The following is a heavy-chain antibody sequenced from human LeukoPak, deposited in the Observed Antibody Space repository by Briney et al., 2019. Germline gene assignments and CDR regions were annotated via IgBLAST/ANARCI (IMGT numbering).Heavy chain of an antibody. Sequence: GRSLRLSCAASGFTFSSYGMHWVRQAPGKGLEWVAVISYDGSNKYYADSVKGRFTISRDNSKNTLYLQMNSLRAEDTAVYYCARDEYKADAYWGQGTLVTVSS. CDR2: ISYDGSNK. CDR1: GFTFSSYG. V-gene: IGHV3-30*03. J-gene: IGHJ4*02. CDR3: ARDEYKADAY. D-gene: IGHD2/OR15-2a*01.